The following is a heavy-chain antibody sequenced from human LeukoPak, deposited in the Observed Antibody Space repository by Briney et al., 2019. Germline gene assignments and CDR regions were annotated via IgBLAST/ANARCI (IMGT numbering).Heavy chain of an antibody. V-gene: IGHV4-34*01. Sequence: PSETLSLTCAVYGGSFSGYYWSWIRQPPGKGLEWIGEINHSGSTNCNPSLKSRVTISVDTSKNQFSLKLSSVTAADTAVYYCARCRSWYPWDYWGQGTLVTVSS. CDR3: ARCRSWYPWDY. CDR2: INHSGST. J-gene: IGHJ4*02. CDR1: GGSFSGYY. D-gene: IGHD6-13*01.